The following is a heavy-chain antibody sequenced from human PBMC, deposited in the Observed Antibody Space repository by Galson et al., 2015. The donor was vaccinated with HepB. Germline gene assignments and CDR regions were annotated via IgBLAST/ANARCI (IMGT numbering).Heavy chain of an antibody. V-gene: IGHV3-48*03. Sequence: SLRLSCAASGFTFSSFEVNWVRQAPGKGLEWVSYISGSDNMIFYADSVKGRFTISRDNAKNSLYLQMNSLRAEDTAVYYCARAARFESSGYYYFEQWGQGTLVTVSS. CDR1: GFTFSSFE. CDR2: ISGSDNMI. J-gene: IGHJ4*02. CDR3: ARAARFESSGYYYFEQ. D-gene: IGHD3-22*01.